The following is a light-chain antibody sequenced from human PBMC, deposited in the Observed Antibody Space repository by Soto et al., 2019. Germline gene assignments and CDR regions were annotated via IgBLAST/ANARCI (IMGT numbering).Light chain of an antibody. CDR1: QGITSY. Sequence: DIQLTQSPSFLSASVGDRVTITCRASQGITSYLAWYQKKPGKAPKLLIYAASTLQSGVPSRFSGSGSGTEFTLTIRRLQPEDFATYYCQQLNSYLLTFGGGTKVEIK. J-gene: IGKJ4*01. CDR3: QQLNSYLLT. CDR2: AAS. V-gene: IGKV1-9*01.